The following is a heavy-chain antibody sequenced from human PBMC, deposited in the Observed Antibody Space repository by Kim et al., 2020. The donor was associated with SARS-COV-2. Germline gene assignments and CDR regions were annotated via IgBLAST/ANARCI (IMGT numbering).Heavy chain of an antibody. CDR1: GYTLSELS. CDR2: FDRDEGET. J-gene: IGHJ4*02. V-gene: IGHV1-24*01. D-gene: IGHD2-8*02. Sequence: ASVKVSCKVSGYTLSELSLHWVRQAPGKGLEWMGGFDRDEGETVYAKKFKGRVIMIEETGTDRAYMELSSLRSEDTAVYYCATHDVAVATSGGIVRYHYWGQGTVVTVSS. CDR3: ATHDVAVATSGGIVRYHY.